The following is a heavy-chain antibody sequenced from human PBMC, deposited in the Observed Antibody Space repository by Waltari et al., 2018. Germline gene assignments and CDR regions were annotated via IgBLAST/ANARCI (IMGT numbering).Heavy chain of an antibody. V-gene: IGHV3-48*04. CDR1: GFTFSSYS. CDR3: ARDLGSS. Sequence: EVQLVESGRGLVQPGGSLRLSCAASGFTFSSYSMNWVRQAPGKRLKWVSYISSSSSTIYYAESVKGRFTISRENAKNSLYLQMNSLRAEDTAVYYCARDLGSSGGQGTLVTVSS. J-gene: IGHJ4*02. CDR2: ISSSSSTI. D-gene: IGHD3-10*01.